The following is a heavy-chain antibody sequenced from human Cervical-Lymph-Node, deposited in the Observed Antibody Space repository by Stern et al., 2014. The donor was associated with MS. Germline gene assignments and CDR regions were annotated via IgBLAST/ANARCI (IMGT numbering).Heavy chain of an antibody. J-gene: IGHJ3*02. V-gene: IGHV5-51*03. CDR3: ARRGIAVGDAFDI. D-gene: IGHD6-19*01. CDR1: GYRFSSYW. CDR2: IYPGDSDT. Sequence: EVQLVESGAEVKKPGESLEISCKGSGYRFSSYWIGWVRQMLGKGLEWMGIIYPGDSDTRYSPSFQGQVTISADKSISTAYLQWSSLKASDTAMYYCARRGIAVGDAFDIWGQGTMVTVSS.